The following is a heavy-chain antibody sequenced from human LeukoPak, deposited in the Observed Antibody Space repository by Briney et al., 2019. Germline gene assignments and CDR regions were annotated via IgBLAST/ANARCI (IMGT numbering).Heavy chain of an antibody. CDR1: RLIFSSYE. V-gene: IGHV3-48*03. D-gene: IGHD6-13*01. CDR3: AKLLIAAAGTYWFDP. J-gene: IGHJ5*02. CDR2: ISSSGSTI. Sequence: GGSLRLSCAASRLIFSSYEMNWVRQAPGKGLEWVSYISSSGSTIYYADSVKGRFTISRDNAKNSLYLQMNSLRDEDTAVYYCAKLLIAAAGTYWFDPWGQGTLVTVSS.